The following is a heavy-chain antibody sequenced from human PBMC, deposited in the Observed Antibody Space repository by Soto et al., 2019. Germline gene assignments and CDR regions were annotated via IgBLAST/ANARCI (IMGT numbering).Heavy chain of an antibody. Sequence: QVQLVQSGAEVKKPGSSVKVSCKASGGTFSSYGISWVRQAPGQGLEWMGGIIPIFGTPNYAQQIQGRVTITADESTRTAYMELSSLRSDDTAVYYCASPLERGYTYGFIYWGQGTLVTVSS. CDR3: ASPLERGYTYGFIY. CDR1: GGTFSSYG. J-gene: IGHJ4*02. D-gene: IGHD5-18*01. V-gene: IGHV1-69*01. CDR2: IIPIFGTP.